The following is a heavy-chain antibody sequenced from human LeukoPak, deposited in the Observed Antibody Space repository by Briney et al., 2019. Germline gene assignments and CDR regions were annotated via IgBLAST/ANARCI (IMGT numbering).Heavy chain of an antibody. CDR1: GGTFSSYA. J-gene: IGHJ6*03. Sequence: SVKVSCKASGGTFSSYAISWVRHAPGQGLEWMGGIIPIFGTANYAQKFQGRVTITTDESTSTAYMEPSSLRSEDTAVYYCARARYSTSSGDYYYYYMDVWGKGTTVTVSS. V-gene: IGHV1-69*05. D-gene: IGHD3-22*01. CDR3: ARARYSTSSGDYYYYYMDV. CDR2: IIPIFGTA.